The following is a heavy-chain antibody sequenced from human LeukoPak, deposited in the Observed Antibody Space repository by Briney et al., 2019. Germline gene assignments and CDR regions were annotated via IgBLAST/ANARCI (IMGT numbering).Heavy chain of an antibody. D-gene: IGHD3-3*01. Sequence: GESLKISCKGSGYSFTSYWIGWVRQMPGKGLEWMGIIYPGDSDTRYSPSFQGQVTISADKSISTAYLQWSSLKASDTAMYYCARHVPYYDFWSGEVNWFDPWGQGTLVTVSS. CDR1: GYSFTSYW. CDR3: ARHVPYYDFWSGEVNWFDP. CDR2: IYPGDSDT. J-gene: IGHJ5*02. V-gene: IGHV5-51*01.